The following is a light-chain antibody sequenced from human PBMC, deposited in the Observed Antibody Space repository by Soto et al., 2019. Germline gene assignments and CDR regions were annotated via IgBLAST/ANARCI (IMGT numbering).Light chain of an antibody. CDR2: GAS. J-gene: IGKJ5*01. Sequence: DIQMTQYPSTRSASVGDRVTITCRASQDIDTWLAWYQQKPGQAPKLLIYGASSLEPGVPSRFSGSGSGTEFTLTITSLQPDDFATYYCQQYNSPITFGQGTRLHMK. CDR3: QQYNSPIT. V-gene: IGKV1-5*03. CDR1: QDIDTW.